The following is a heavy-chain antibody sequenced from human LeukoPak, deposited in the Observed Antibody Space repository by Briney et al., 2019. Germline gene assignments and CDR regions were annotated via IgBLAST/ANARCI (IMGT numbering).Heavy chain of an antibody. J-gene: IGHJ4*02. CDR3: AALFCSGGSCYPEVDY. Sequence: GASVRVSCKASGFTFTSSAMQWVRQARGQRLEWIGWIVVGSGNTNYAQKFQERVTITRDMSTSTAYMELSSLRSEDTAVYYCAALFCSGGSCYPEVDYWGQGTLVTVSS. CDR1: GFTFTSSA. CDR2: IVVGSGNT. D-gene: IGHD2-15*01. V-gene: IGHV1-58*02.